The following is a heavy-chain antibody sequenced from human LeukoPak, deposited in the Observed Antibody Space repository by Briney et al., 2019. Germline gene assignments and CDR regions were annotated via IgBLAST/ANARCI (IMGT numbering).Heavy chain of an antibody. CDR3: ARERGYCSGGSCYKGKGAFDI. D-gene: IGHD2-15*01. J-gene: IGHJ3*02. CDR2: ISSSSYI. V-gene: IGHV3-21*01. Sequence: GGSLRLSCAASGFTFSSYSMNWVRQAPGKGLEWVSSISSSSYIYYADSVKGGFTISRDNAKNSLYLQMNSLRAEDTAVYYCARERGYCSGGSCYKGKGAFDIWGQGTMVTVSS. CDR1: GFTFSSYS.